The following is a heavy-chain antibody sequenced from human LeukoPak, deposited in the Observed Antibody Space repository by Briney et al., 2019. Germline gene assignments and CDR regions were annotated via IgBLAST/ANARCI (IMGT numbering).Heavy chain of an antibody. CDR1: VFTFSSYS. D-gene: IGHD6-19*01. V-gene: IGHV3-23*01. CDR3: AKDLGKQWLPHY. J-gene: IGHJ4*02. Sequence: GGSLRLSCAASVFTFSSYSMNWVRQAPGKGLEWVSAISNTGGSTYYAQSVKRRFTISRDNSKNTVYLQMNSLRPEDTAIYYCAKDLGKQWLPHYWGKGNLVTVSS. CDR2: ISNTGGST.